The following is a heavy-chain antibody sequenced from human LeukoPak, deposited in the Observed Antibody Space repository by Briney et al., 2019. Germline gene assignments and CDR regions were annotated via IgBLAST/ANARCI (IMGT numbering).Heavy chain of an antibody. D-gene: IGHD1-26*01. J-gene: IGHJ4*02. CDR3: ARGRYSHDY. CDR2: INSDGSST. CDR1: GFTFSSYW. Sequence: GGTLRLSCAASGFTFSSYWMHWVRHAPGKGLVWVSRINSDGSSTRYADSVKGRFTISRDNAKNALYLQMNSLRAEDTAVYYCARGRYSHDYWGQGTLVTVSS. V-gene: IGHV3-74*01.